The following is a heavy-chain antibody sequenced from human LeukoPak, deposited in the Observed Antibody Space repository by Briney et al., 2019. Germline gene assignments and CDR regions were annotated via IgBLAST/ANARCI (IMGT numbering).Heavy chain of an antibody. CDR2: INPSGAST. D-gene: IGHD6-13*01. Sequence: ASVKVSCKASGYTFTSYFIHWVRQAPGQGLEWMGMINPSGASTTYAQRFQGRVTMTRDMSTSTVYMELSSLRSEDTAVYYCARRTSPHIAAAGYRGQGTLVTVSS. J-gene: IGHJ4*02. V-gene: IGHV1-46*01. CDR3: ARRTSPHIAAAGY. CDR1: GYTFTSYF.